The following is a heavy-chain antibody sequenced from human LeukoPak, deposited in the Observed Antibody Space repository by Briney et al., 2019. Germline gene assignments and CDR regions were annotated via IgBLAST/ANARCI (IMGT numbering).Heavy chain of an antibody. D-gene: IGHD3-22*01. CDR2: IYYSGST. CDR1: GGSVSSGSYY. CDR3: AREDYYYDSSGYSP. V-gene: IGHV4-61*01. Sequence: SETLSLTCTVSGGSVSSGSYYWSWIRQPPGKGLEWIGYIYYSGSTNYNPPLKSRVTISVDTSKNQFSLKLSSVTAADTAVYYCAREDYYYDSSGYSPWGQGTLVTVSS. J-gene: IGHJ5*02.